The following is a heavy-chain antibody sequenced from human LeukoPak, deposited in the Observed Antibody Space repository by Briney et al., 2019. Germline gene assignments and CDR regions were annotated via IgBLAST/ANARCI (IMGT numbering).Heavy chain of an antibody. CDR1: DGSISSSSYY. CDR2: IYYSGST. Sequence: SETLSLTCTVSDGSISSSSYYWGWIRQPPGKGLEWIGSIYYSGSTYYNPSLKSRVTISVDTSKNQFSLTLSSVTAADTAVYYCARLAALRGFYYYMDVWGKGTTVTVSS. J-gene: IGHJ6*03. D-gene: IGHD6-6*01. V-gene: IGHV4-39*07. CDR3: ARLAALRGFYYYMDV.